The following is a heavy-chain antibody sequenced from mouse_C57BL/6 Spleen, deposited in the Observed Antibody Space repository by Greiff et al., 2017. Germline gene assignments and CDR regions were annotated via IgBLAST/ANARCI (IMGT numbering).Heavy chain of an antibody. Sequence: EVQLQQSGPELVKPGASVKISCKASGYTFTDSYMNWVKQSHGKSLEWIGGINPNNGGTSYNQKFKGKATLTVDKSSSTAYMELRSLTSEDSAVYYWARSRNYDAMDYWGQGTSVTVSS. CDR2: INPNNGGT. CDR1: GYTFTDSY. V-gene: IGHV1-26*01. J-gene: IGHJ4*01. CDR3: ARSRNYDAMDY.